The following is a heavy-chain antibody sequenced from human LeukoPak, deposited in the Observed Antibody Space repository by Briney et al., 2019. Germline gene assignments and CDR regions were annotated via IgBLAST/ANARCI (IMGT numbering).Heavy chain of an antibody. J-gene: IGHJ3*02. V-gene: IGHV4-59*01. Sequence: KPSETLSLTCTVSGGSISGYYWSWIRQPPGKGLEWIGYIYYSGSTKYNPSLKSRVTMSVDTSRNQFSLKLSSVTAADTAVYYCARGGLENGYHSNDGFDIWGQGTMVTVSS. CDR3: ARGGLENGYHSNDGFDI. CDR2: IYYSGST. CDR1: GGSISGYY. D-gene: IGHD3-22*01.